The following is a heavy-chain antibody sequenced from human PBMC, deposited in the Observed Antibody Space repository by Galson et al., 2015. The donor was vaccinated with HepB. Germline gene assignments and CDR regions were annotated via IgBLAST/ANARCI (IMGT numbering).Heavy chain of an antibody. Sequence: SLRLSCATSGFTFSNYWMSWVRQAPGKGLEWVANIKEDGSEIHYVDSVKGRFTISRDNAKNFLYLHMSSLRAEDTAIYYCVRNLKYENSHYRPFEYRGQGTLVTVSS. D-gene: IGHD3-22*01. CDR3: VRNLKYENSHYRPFEY. CDR1: GFTFSNYW. CDR2: IKEDGSEI. J-gene: IGHJ4*02. V-gene: IGHV3-7*01.